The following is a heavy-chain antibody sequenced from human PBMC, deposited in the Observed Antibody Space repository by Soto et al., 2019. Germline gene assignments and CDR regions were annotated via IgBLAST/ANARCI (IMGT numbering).Heavy chain of an antibody. Sequence: EVQLVDSGGGLVQPGGSLRLSCAASGIPFTGQLMSWVRQAPGKGLEWVANINEDGSDKNYVDSVKGRFTISRDNAKNSLFLQMNSLRVEDTAVYFCARDMPNIRWFDPWGQGTLVTVSS. D-gene: IGHD2-2*01. CDR2: INEDGSDK. J-gene: IGHJ5*02. CDR1: GIPFTGQL. CDR3: ARDMPNIRWFDP. V-gene: IGHV3-7*05.